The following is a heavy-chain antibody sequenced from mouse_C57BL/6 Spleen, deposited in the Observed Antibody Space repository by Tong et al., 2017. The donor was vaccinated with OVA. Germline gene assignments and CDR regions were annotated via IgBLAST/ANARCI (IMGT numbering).Heavy chain of an antibody. V-gene: IGHV5-17*01. CDR2: ISSVSSTI. CDR1: GFTFSDYG. J-gene: IGHJ2*01. CDR3: ARQVFDY. Sequence: EVQLQESGGGLVKPGGSLKLSCAASGFTFSDYGMHWVRQAPEKGLEWVAYISSVSSTIYYADTVRGRFTISRDNAKNTLFLQMTSLRSEDTAMYYCARQVFDYWGQGTTLTVSS.